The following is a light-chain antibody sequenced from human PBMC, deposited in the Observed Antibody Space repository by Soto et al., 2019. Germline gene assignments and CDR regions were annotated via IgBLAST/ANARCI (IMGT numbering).Light chain of an antibody. CDR1: SSDIGGYNY. V-gene: IGLV2-14*03. J-gene: IGLJ2*01. CDR2: DVS. CDR3: SSYTSSITRL. Sequence: QSALTQPASVSGSPGQSITISCNGSSSDIGGYNYVSWYQQHPGKAPKLLIYDVSDRPSGISSRFSGSKSGNTASLTISGLQPEDEADYYCSSYTSSITRLFGGGTQLTVL.